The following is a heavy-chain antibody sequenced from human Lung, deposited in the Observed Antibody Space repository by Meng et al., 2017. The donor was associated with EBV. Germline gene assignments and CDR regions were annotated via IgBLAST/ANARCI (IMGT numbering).Heavy chain of an antibody. D-gene: IGHD2/OR15-2a*01. J-gene: IGHJ4*02. V-gene: IGHV4-34*01. CDR2: INHSGST. Sequence: VQLQEWGAGLLKPSDTLSLPCAVYGGSFSGYYWSWIRQPPGKGLEWIGEINHSGSTNYNPSLKSRVTISVDTSKNQFSLKLSSVTAADTAVYYCARGFLSFVRVFDYWGQGTLVTVSS. CDR1: GGSFSGYY. CDR3: ARGFLSFVRVFDY.